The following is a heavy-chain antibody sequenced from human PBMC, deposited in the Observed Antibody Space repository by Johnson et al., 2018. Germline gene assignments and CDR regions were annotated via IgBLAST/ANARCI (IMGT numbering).Heavy chain of an antibody. V-gene: IGHV3-49*03. CDR3: TGSYYDFWIGYYNAFYI. CDR1: GFTFGDYA. J-gene: IGHJ3*02. Sequence: VQLVESGGGLVQPGRSLRLSCTASGFTFGDYAMSWFRKAPGKGLEWVGFIRSKAYGGTTDYAASVKGRFTISRDDSKTIAYLQMNGLKTEDKAVYYCTGSYYDFWIGYYNAFYILGQGTMVTVSS. D-gene: IGHD3-3*01. CDR2: IRSKAYGGTT.